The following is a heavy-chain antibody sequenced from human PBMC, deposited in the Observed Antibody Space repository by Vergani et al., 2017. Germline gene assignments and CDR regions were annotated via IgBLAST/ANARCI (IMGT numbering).Heavy chain of an antibody. CDR1: GFTFSSYW. V-gene: IGHV3-7*01. CDR2: IKQDGSEK. CDR3: ARYYCGGDCYTWDY. D-gene: IGHD2-21*01. J-gene: IGHJ4*02. Sequence: EVQLVESGGGLVQPGGSLRLSCAASGFTFSSYWMSWVRQAPGKGLEWVANIKQDGSEKYYVDSVKGRFTISRDNAKNSLYLQMNSLRAEDTAVYYCARYYCGGDCYTWDYWGQETLVTVSS.